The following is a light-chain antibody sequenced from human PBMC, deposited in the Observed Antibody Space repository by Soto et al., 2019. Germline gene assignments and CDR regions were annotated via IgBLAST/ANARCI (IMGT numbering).Light chain of an antibody. CDR2: EVS. CDR3: LSYSSTFTLDV. J-gene: IGLJ1*01. Sequence: QSVLTQPASVSGSPGQSITISCTGSDSDVGGYNYVSWYQQHPGKAHKLMIYEVSNRPSGVSNRFSGSKSGDTASLTISGLQAEDEADYYCLSYSSTFTLDVFGTGTKLTVL. V-gene: IGLV2-14*01. CDR1: DSDVGGYNY.